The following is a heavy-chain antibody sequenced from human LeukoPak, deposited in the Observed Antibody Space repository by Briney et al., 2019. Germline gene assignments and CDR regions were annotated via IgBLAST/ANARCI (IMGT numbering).Heavy chain of an antibody. Sequence: GGSLRLSCAASGFNFRSYGMHWVRQAPGKGLEWVAVIWYDGSNKYYADSVKGRFTISRDNSKNTLYLQMNSLRAEDTAVYYCARDLEQSAYYYSGMDVWGQGTTVTVSS. CDR3: ARDLEQSAYYYSGMDV. D-gene: IGHD6-19*01. CDR1: GFNFRSYG. J-gene: IGHJ6*02. CDR2: IWYDGSNK. V-gene: IGHV3-33*01.